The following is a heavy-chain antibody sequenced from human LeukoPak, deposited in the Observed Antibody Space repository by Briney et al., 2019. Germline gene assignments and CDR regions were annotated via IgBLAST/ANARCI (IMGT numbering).Heavy chain of an antibody. CDR1: GFIFSSYW. CDR3: ARGRAGYYYDY. V-gene: IGHV3-7*02. J-gene: IGHJ4*02. D-gene: IGHD6-13*01. Sequence: GGSLRLSCAASGFIFSSYWMNWVRQAPGKGLEWVANIKEDGSAKYYVDSVKGRFTISRDNAKNSLYLQVNSLRDEDTAVYYCARGRAGYYYDYWGQGTLVTVSS. CDR2: IKEDGSAK.